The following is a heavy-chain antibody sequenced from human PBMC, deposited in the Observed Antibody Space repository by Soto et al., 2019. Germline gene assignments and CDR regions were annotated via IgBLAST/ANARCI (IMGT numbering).Heavy chain of an antibody. CDR2: ISRYGDFT. Sequence: EVQLLESGGDLIQPGGSLRLSCAASGFTFNIYAMTWVRQAPGKGLEWVSAISRYGDFTYYADSVEGRFTISRDNSNNPLYLQMNSLRAEDTAVYYCAKDRYLDHDSRGYLFDKWGQGTLVTVSA. CDR1: GFTFNIYA. CDR3: AKDRYLDHDSRGYLFDK. V-gene: IGHV3-23*01. J-gene: IGHJ4*02. D-gene: IGHD3-22*01.